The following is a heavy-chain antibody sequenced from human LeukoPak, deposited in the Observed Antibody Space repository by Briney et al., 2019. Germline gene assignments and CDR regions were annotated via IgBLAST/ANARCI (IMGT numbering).Heavy chain of an antibody. V-gene: IGHV3-21*01. D-gene: IGHD6-13*01. J-gene: IGHJ4*02. CDR2: ISSSSSYI. CDR3: ARIGYKSSSFDY. Sequence: GGSLRLFCAASGFTFSSYSMNWVRQAPRKGLEWVSSISSSSSYIYYADSVKGRFTISRDNAKNSVSLQMSGLRVEDTAVYFCARIGYKSSSFDYWGRGTLVTVSS. CDR1: GFTFSSYS.